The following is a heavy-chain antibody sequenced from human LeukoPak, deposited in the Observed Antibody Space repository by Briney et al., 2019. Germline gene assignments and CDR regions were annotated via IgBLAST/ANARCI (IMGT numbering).Heavy chain of an antibody. J-gene: IGHJ4*02. D-gene: IGHD3-9*01. CDR3: ASTRYDYGDY. V-gene: IGHV3-48*04. Sequence: GGSLRLSCAASGFTFSSYGMHWVRQAPGKGLEWVSYISSSGSTIYYADSVKGRFTISRDNAKNSLYLQMNSLRAEDTAVYYCASTRYDYGDYWGQGTLVTVSS. CDR1: GFTFSSYG. CDR2: ISSSGSTI.